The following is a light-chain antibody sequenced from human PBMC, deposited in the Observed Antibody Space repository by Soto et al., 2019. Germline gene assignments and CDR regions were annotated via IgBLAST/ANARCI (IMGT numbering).Light chain of an antibody. J-gene: IGLJ2*01. V-gene: IGLV1-47*02. Sequence: QAVVIQPPSASGTPGQTVTISCSGSSSNIGSDYVYWYQQLPGTAPKLLIYTDNQRASGVPDRFSGSKSGTSGSLAISGLRSEDEAEYFCAAWDDTLESVVFGGGTKLTVL. CDR2: TDN. CDR1: SSNIGSDY. CDR3: AAWDDTLESVV.